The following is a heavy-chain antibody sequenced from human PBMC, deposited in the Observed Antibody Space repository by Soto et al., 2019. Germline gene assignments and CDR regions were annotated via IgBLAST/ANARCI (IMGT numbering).Heavy chain of an antibody. CDR2: IYYSGST. CDR3: ARSIVVVTALDY. D-gene: IGHD2-21*02. Sequence: SETLSLTCTVAGCSISSSSYYWGWIRQPPGKGLEWIGSIYYSGSTYYNPSLKSRVTISVDTSKNQFSLKLSSVTAADTAVYYCARSIVVVTALDYWGQGTLVTVS. V-gene: IGHV4-39*01. CDR1: GCSISSSSYY. J-gene: IGHJ4*02.